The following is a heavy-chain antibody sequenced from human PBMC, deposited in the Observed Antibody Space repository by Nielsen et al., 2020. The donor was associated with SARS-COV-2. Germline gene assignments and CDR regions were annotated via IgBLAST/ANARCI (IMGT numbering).Heavy chain of an antibody. Sequence: GGSLRLSCAASGFTFSRYSMNWVRPAPGQGLEWVSYIRSSGNTVYYGDSVRGRFTISRDNAKNSLYLQMNSLRDEDTAVYYCAREDYYDSSGAVDIWGQGTMVTVCS. CDR1: GFTFSRYS. D-gene: IGHD3-22*01. CDR2: IRSSGNTV. J-gene: IGHJ3*02. CDR3: AREDYYDSSGAVDI. V-gene: IGHV3-48*02.